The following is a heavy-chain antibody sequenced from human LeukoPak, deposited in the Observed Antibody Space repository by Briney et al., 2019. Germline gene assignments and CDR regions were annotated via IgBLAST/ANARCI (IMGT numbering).Heavy chain of an antibody. J-gene: IGHJ4*02. V-gene: IGHV3-74*01. D-gene: IGHD3-10*01. CDR2: INSDGRTT. Sequence: PGGSLRLSCAASGFSFSSFWMHWVRQVPGKGLLWVSGINSDGRTTGYADSVKGRFTISRDNSKNTLYLQMNSLRAEDTAVYYCAKEGLWFGELSYVGSMGVDYWGQGTLVTVSS. CDR1: GFSFSSFW. CDR3: AKEGLWFGELSYVGSMGVDY.